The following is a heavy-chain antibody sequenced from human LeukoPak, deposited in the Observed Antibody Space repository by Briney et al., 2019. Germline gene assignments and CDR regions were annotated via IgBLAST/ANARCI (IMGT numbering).Heavy chain of an antibody. Sequence: PGGSLRLSCAASGFTFSSYAMSWVRQAPGKGLEWVSSISSSSSYIYYADSAKGRFTISRDNAKNSLYLQMNSLRAEDTAVYYCAREIWFGELEGDYWGQGTLVTVSS. J-gene: IGHJ4*02. CDR3: AREIWFGELEGDY. D-gene: IGHD3-10*01. CDR1: GFTFSSYA. CDR2: ISSSSSYI. V-gene: IGHV3-21*01.